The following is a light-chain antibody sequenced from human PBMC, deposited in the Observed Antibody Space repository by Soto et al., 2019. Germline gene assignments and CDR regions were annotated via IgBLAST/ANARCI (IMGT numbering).Light chain of an antibody. CDR2: GAS. CDR3: PPYNNWLLT. CDR1: QSVSSN. V-gene: IGKV3-15*01. Sequence: EIVMTQSPATLSVSPGERATLSCRASQSVSSNLAWYQQKPGQAPRLLIYGASTRATGIPARFSGSGSGTEFTLTISSLQSEDFAVYYCPPYNNWLLTFGGRTKVDIK. J-gene: IGKJ4*01.